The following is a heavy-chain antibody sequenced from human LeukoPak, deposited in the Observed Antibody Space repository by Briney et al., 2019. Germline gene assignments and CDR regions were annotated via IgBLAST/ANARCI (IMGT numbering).Heavy chain of an antibody. CDR2: ISAYNGNT. CDR3: ARGLFRIAVAGGAPVGY. V-gene: IGHV1-18*01. D-gene: IGHD6-19*01. J-gene: IGHJ4*02. Sequence: GASVKVSCKASGYTFTSYGISWVRQAPGQGLEWIGWISAYNGNTNYAQKFQGRVTMTRDTSISTAYMELSRLRSDDTAVYYCARGLFRIAVAGGAPVGYWGQGTLVTVSS. CDR1: GYTFTSYG.